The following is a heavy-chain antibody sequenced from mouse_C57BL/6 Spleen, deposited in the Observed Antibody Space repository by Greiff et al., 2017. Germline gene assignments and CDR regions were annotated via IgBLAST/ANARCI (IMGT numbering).Heavy chain of an antibody. CDR3: TRFGGSSPFAY. J-gene: IGHJ3*01. V-gene: IGHV1-15*01. CDR2: IDPETGGT. Sequence: QVQLQQSGAELVRPGASVTLSCKASGYTFTDYEMHWVKQTPVHGLEWIGAIDPETGGTAYNQKFKGKARLTADKSSRTAYMELRSLTSEDSAVYYCTRFGGSSPFAYWGQGTLVTVSA. CDR1: GYTFTDYE. D-gene: IGHD1-1*01.